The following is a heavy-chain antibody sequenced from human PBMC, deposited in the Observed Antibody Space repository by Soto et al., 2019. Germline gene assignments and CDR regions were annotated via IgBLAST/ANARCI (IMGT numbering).Heavy chain of an antibody. D-gene: IGHD2-15*01. CDR2: IKQDGSEK. Sequence: PGGSLRLSCAASGFTFSSYWMSWVRQAPGKGLEWVANIKQDGSEKYYVDSVKGRFTISRDNAKNSLYLQMNSLRAEDTAVYYCAREMVDCNGGSCYLYYYYVMDVWGQGTTVTVSS. CDR3: AREMVDCNGGSCYLYYYYVMDV. J-gene: IGHJ6*02. CDR1: GFTFSSYW. V-gene: IGHV3-7*01.